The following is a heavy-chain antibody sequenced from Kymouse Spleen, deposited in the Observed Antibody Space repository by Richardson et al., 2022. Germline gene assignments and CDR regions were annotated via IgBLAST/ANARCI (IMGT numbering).Heavy chain of an antibody. CDR2: ISYDGSNK. CDR3: AKGGVDTAMANYFDY. V-gene: IGHV3-30*18. Sequence: QVQLVESGGGVVQPGRSLRLSCAASGFTFSSYGMHWVRQAPGKGLEWVAVISYDGSNKYYADSVKGRFTISRDNSKNTLYLQMNSLRAEDTAVYYCAKGGVDTAMANYFDYWGQGTLVTVSS. J-gene: IGHJ4*02. D-gene: IGHD5-18,IGHD5-18*01. CDR1: GFTFSSYG.